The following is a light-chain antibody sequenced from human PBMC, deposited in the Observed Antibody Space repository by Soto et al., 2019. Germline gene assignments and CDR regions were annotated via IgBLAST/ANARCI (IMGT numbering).Light chain of an antibody. CDR1: QDISDY. V-gene: IGKV1-33*01. CDR2: DAS. Sequence: DIQMTQSPSSLAASVGDRVTITCQASQDISDYLNWYHQKPGKAPKLLIYDASTLQTGVPSRFSGSGSGTDFTLTISYLQSEDFGTYYCQQFYNYPRTFGQGTKVDIK. J-gene: IGKJ1*01. CDR3: QQFYNYPRT.